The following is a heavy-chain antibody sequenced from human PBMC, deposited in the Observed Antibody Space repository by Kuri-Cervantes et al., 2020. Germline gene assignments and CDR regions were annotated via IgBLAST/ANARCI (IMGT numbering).Heavy chain of an antibody. J-gene: IGHJ4*02. V-gene: IGHV3-9*01. CDR2: ISWNSGSI. D-gene: IGHD3-22*01. Sequence: GGSLRLPCAASGFTFDDYAMHWVRQAPGKGLEWVSGISWNSGSIGYADSVKGRFNISRDNAKNSLYLQMNSLRAADTAVYYCARDHSSGYTHDYWGQGTLVTVSS. CDR1: GFTFDDYA. CDR3: ARDHSSGYTHDY.